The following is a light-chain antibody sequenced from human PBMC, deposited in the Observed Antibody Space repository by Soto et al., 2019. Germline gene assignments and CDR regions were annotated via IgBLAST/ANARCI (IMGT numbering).Light chain of an antibody. Sequence: QSVLTQPASVSGSPGQSITFSCTGTSSDVGSYDYVSWHQQHPGKAPKLIIYDVNNRPSGVPRRFSGSKSGNTASLIISGLQTEDEADYYCCAYSTSGTHVFGTGTKLTVL. V-gene: IGLV2-14*03. CDR2: DVN. J-gene: IGLJ1*01. CDR1: SSDVGSYDY. CDR3: CAYSTSGTHV.